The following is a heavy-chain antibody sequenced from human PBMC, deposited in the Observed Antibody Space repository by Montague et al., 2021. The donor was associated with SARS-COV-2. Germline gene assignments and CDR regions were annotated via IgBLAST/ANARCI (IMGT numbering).Heavy chain of an antibody. V-gene: IGHV4-31*03. CDR2: IYYGGST. CDR3: ARSPEPMIILIITSLNWGLDL. J-gene: IGHJ2*01. CDR1: GGSISSGGYY. Sequence: TLSLTCTVSGGSISSGGYYWSWIRQHPGKGLEWIGYIYYGGSTYYNPSLKSRVTISVDTSKNQFSLKMSSVTAADTAVYYCARSPEPMIILIITSLNWGLDLWGHGTLVTVSS. D-gene: IGHD3-22*01.